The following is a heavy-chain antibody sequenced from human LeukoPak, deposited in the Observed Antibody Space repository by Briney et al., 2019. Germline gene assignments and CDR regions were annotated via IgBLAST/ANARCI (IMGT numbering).Heavy chain of an antibody. V-gene: IGHV4-30-4*01. CDR3: ARWAERGGYSYGLYYFDY. CDR1: GGSISSGDYY. CDR2: IYYSGST. J-gene: IGHJ4*02. Sequence: PSETLSLTCTVSGGSISSGDYYWSWIRQPPGKGLEWIGYIYYSGSTYYNLSLKSRVTISVDTSKNQFSLKLSSVTAADTAVYYCARWAERGGYSYGLYYFDYWGQGTLVTVSS. D-gene: IGHD5-18*01.